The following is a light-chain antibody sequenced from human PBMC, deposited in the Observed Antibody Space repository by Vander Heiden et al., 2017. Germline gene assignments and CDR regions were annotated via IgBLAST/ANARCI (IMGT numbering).Light chain of an antibody. V-gene: IGKV3-20*01. CDR1: QSVSSSY. CDR2: GAS. J-gene: IGKJ2*01. Sequence: EIVLTQSPGTLSLSPGERATLSCRASQSVSSSYLAWYQQKPGQATRLLIYGASSRATGIPDRFSGSGSGTDFTLTISRLEPEDLAVYYCQHYGSSLYTFGQGTKLQIK. CDR3: QHYGSSLYT.